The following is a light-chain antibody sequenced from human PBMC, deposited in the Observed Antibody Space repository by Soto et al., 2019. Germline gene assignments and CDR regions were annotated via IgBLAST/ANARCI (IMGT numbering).Light chain of an antibody. CDR2: DAS. CDR3: QQRSNWPGRT. CDR1: QSVSSY. V-gene: IGKV3-11*01. Sequence: EIVLTQSPATLSLSPGERATLSCRASQSVSSYLAWYQQKPGQAPRLLIYDASNRATGIPARFSGSGSGTDFTLTISSREPEDFAVYYCQQRSNWPGRTFGGGTKVEIK. J-gene: IGKJ4*01.